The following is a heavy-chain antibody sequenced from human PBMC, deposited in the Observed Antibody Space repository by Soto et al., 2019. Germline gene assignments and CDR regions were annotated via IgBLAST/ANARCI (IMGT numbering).Heavy chain of an antibody. CDR2: IYSAGST. J-gene: IGHJ4*02. CDR1: GFTVSNNY. Sequence: EVQVVETGGGLIQPGGSLRLSCAASGFTVSNNYMSWVRQAPGKGLDRVSVIYSAGSTYYADSVKGRFTISRDTSKNTLYLQMNSVSAEDTAIYYCVARGSGADYCGQGTLVTVSS. CDR3: VARGSGADY. V-gene: IGHV3-53*02. D-gene: IGHD6-25*01.